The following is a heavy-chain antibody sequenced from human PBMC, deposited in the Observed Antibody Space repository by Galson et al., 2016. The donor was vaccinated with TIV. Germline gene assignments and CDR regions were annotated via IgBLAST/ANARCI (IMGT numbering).Heavy chain of an antibody. Sequence: QSGAEVKKPGESLRISCKASGYNFTNYWIIWVRQMPGRGLEWVGRIDPEDSSTEYTSSFQGHVIISADKSIGTSYLQWSSLQASDTAVYYCARPHYGDGDYWGLGTLVTVSS. V-gene: IGHV5-10-1*01. CDR3: ARPHYGDGDY. D-gene: IGHD4-17*01. J-gene: IGHJ4*02. CDR1: GYNFTNYW. CDR2: IDPEDSST.